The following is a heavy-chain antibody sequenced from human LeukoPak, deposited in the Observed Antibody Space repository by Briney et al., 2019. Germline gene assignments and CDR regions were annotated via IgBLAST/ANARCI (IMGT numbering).Heavy chain of an antibody. CDR3: ARDTIPAVFDY. CDR2: ISGSGGST. V-gene: IGHV3-23*01. J-gene: IGHJ4*02. Sequence: GSLRPSLAASGITFSNQSNSWGPQAPGKGPGWVSAISGSGGSTYYADSVKGRFTISRDNSKNTLYLQMNSLRAEDTAVYYCARDTIPAVFDYWGPGTLVTVSS. D-gene: IGHD3-10*01. CDR1: GITFSNQS.